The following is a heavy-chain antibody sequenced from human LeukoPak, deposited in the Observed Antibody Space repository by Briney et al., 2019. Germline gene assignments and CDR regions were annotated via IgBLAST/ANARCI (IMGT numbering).Heavy chain of an antibody. CDR1: GGTVNSYA. CDR2: IIPIFGTA. V-gene: IGHV1-69*05. D-gene: IGHD3-16*01. CDR3: ARGGTGRPFDY. J-gene: IGHJ4*02. Sequence: SVKVSCKASGGTVNSYAISWVRQAPGQGLEWMGGIIPIFGTANYAQKFQGRVTITTDESTSTAYMELSSLRSKDTAVYYCARGGTGRPFDYWGQGTLVTVSS.